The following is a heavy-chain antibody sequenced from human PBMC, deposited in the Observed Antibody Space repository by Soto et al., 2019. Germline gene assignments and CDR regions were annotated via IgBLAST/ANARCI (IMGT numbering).Heavy chain of an antibody. D-gene: IGHD4-17*01. CDR2: IYYSGST. J-gene: IGHJ6*03. V-gene: IGHV4-59*08. CDR3: ARNGDYWKGYYYYYMDV. CDR1: GGSISSYY. Sequence: PSETLSLTCTVSGGSISSYYWSWIRQPPGKGLEWIGYIYYSGSTNYNPSLKSRVTISVDTSKNQFSLKLSSVTAADTAVCYCARNGDYWKGYYYYYMDVWGKGTTVTVSS.